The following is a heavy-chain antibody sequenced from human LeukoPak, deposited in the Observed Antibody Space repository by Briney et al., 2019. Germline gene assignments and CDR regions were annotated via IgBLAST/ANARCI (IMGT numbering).Heavy chain of an antibody. Sequence: PGGSLRLSCAASGFTFSRYSMNWVRQAPGKGLEWVSSISISSNYIYYADSVKGRFTISRDNAKNSLYLQVNSLRAEDTAVYYCARVLHKRNYDSSDYYGYWGQGTLVTVSS. CDR3: ARVLHKRNYDSSDYYGY. V-gene: IGHV3-21*01. D-gene: IGHD3-22*01. J-gene: IGHJ4*02. CDR1: GFTFSRYS. CDR2: ISISSNYI.